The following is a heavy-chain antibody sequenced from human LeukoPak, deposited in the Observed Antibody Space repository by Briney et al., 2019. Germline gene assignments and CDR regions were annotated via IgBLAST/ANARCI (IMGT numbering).Heavy chain of an antibody. J-gene: IGHJ4*02. CDR3: TLLAITMVRERTFDY. CDR1: GFTFGDHA. CDR2: IRSKAYGGTT. Sequence: GGSLRLSCTASGFTFGDHAMSWFRQAPGKGLEWVGFIRSKAYGGTTEYAASVKGRFTISRDDSKSIAYLQMNSLKTEDTAVYYCTLLAITMVRERTFDYWGQGTLVTVSS. V-gene: IGHV3-49*03. D-gene: IGHD3-10*01.